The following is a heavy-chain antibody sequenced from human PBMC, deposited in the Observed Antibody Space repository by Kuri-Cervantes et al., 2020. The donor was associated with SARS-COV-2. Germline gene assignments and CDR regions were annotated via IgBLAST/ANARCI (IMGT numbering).Heavy chain of an antibody. CDR1: GFTFRSYG. J-gene: IGHJ4*02. CDR3: ARDRGYCDGGGCYSTGFSFDY. Sequence: GESLKISCVASGFTFRSYGVTWVRQAPGRGLEWVSSISSGSDYIYYADSVKGRFSVSRDNAENSLSLQMNSLTAGDTAVYYCARDRGYCDGGGCYSTGFSFDYWGQGALVTDSS. D-gene: IGHD2-15*01. CDR2: ISSGSDYI. V-gene: IGHV3-21*01.